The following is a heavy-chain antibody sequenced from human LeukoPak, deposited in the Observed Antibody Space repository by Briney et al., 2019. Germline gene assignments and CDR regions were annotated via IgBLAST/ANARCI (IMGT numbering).Heavy chain of an antibody. CDR2: INPNSGGT. Sequence: ASVKVSCKASGYTFTGYYMHWVRQAPGQGLEWMGWINPNSGGTNYAQKFQGRVTMTRDTSISTAYMELSRLRSDDTAVYYCASKYPYYLVAGAFDIWGQGTMVTVSS. V-gene: IGHV1-2*02. D-gene: IGHD6-19*01. CDR3: ASKYPYYLVAGAFDI. CDR1: GYTFTGYY. J-gene: IGHJ3*02.